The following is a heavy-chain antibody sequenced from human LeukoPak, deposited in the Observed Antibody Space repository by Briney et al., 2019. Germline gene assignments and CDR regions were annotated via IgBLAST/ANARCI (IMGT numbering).Heavy chain of an antibody. D-gene: IGHD3-10*01. J-gene: IGHJ4*02. CDR1: GGSFSGYY. Sequence: SETLSLTCAVYGGSFSGYYWSWIRQPPGKGLEWIGEINHSGSTYYNPSLKSRVTISVDRSKNQFSLKLSSVTAADTAVYYCARGLTYYYGSGSQSWYFDYWGQGTLVTVSS. CDR3: ARGLTYYYGSGSQSWYFDY. V-gene: IGHV4-34*01. CDR2: INHSGST.